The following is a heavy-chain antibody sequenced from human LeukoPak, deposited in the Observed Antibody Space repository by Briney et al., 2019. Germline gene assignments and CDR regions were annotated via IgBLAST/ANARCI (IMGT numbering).Heavy chain of an antibody. J-gene: IGHJ4*02. V-gene: IGHV3-30*18. CDR2: ISYDGSNK. CDR1: GFTFSSYG. D-gene: IGHD6-13*01. CDR3: VKGHVAAAGGVPATIPY. Sequence: GGSLRLSCAASGFTFSSYGMHWVRQAPGKGLEWVAVISYDGSNKYYADSVKGRFTISRDNSKNTLYLQMSSLRAEDTAVYYCVKGHVAAAGGVPATIPYWGQGTLVTVSS.